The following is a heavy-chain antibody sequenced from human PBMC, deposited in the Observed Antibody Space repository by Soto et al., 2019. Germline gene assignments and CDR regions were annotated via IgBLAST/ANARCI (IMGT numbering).Heavy chain of an antibody. D-gene: IGHD2-15*01. CDR2: INAGNGNT. J-gene: IGHJ5*02. CDR3: ARRPGGSLTQFDP. Sequence: VASVKVSCKASAYTFTSYAMHWVRQAPGQRLEWMGWINAGNGNTKYSQKFQGRVTITRDTSASTAYMELSSLRSEDTAVYYCARRPGGSLTQFDPWGQGTLVTVSS. CDR1: AYTFTSYA. V-gene: IGHV1-3*01.